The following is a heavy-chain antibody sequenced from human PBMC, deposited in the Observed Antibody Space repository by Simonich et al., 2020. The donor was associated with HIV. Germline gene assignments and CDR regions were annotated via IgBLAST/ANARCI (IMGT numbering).Heavy chain of an antibody. CDR2: INPDSGGT. CDR3: VRVSIAAAHRHFDY. CDR1: GYTFTAYY. D-gene: IGHD6-13*01. J-gene: IGHJ4*02. V-gene: IGHV1-2*06. Sequence: QVQLVQSGAEVKKPGASVKVSCKASGYTFTAYYMHWVRQAPGQGLEWMGRINPDSGGTNYAQKLQGRVTMTRDTSISTAYMELSRLSSDDTAVYYCVRVSIAAAHRHFDYWGQGTLVTVSS.